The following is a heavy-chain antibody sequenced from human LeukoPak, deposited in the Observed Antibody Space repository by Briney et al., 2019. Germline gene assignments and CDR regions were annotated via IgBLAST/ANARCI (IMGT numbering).Heavy chain of an antibody. D-gene: IGHD5-18*01. J-gene: IGHJ4*02. CDR3: ARDRHSTGPFDY. Sequence: SETLSLTCTVSGGSISSYYWSWIRQPPGKGLEWIGYIYYSRSTNYNPSLKSRVMISVDTSKNQFSLKLSSVTAADTAVYYCARDRHSTGPFDYWGQGTLVTVSS. CDR1: GGSISSYY. V-gene: IGHV4-59*01. CDR2: IYYSRST.